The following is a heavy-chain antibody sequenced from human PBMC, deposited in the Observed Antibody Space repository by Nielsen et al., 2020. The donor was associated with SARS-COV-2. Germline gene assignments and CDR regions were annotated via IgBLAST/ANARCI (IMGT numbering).Heavy chain of an antibody. CDR3: TRASYYYDSSGWAPSGY. D-gene: IGHD3-22*01. CDR2: IRSKAYGGTT. Sequence: GESLKISCAASGFTFSSYSMNWVRQAPGKGLEWVGFIRSKAYGGTTEYAASVKGRFTISRDDSKSIAYLQMNSLKTEDTAVYYCTRASYYYDSSGWAPSGYWGQGTLVTVSS. J-gene: IGHJ4*02. CDR1: GFTFSSYS. V-gene: IGHV3-49*04.